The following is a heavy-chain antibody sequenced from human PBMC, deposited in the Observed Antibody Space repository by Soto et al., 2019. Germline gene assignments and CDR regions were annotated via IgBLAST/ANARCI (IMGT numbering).Heavy chain of an antibody. CDR3: AKDSGGGTYYYYGMDV. Sequence: DVQLVESGGGLVQPGRSLRLSCAASGFTFDDYAMHWVRQAPGKGLEWVSGISWNSGSIGYADSVKGRFTISRDNAKNSLYLQMNSLRAEDTALYYCAKDSGGGTYYYYGMDVWGQGTTVTVSS. CDR2: ISWNSGSI. D-gene: IGHD2-15*01. J-gene: IGHJ6*02. V-gene: IGHV3-9*01. CDR1: GFTFDDYA.